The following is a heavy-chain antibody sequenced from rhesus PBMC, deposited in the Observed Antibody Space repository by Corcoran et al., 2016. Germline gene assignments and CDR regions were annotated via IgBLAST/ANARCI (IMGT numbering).Heavy chain of an antibody. CDR1: GGSISGGYD. D-gene: IGHD2-21*01. CDR2: IYGSSGST. CDR3: ARQVDEYCTGSGCYADPFVDY. Sequence: QVQLQESGPGLVKPSETLSLTCAVSGGSISGGYDWSWIRQPPGQGLEWIGYIYGSSGSTNYNPSLKNRVTISKDTSKNQFSLKLSSVTAADTAVYYCARQVDEYCTGSGCYADPFVDYWGQGVLVTVSS. V-gene: IGHV4-76*01. J-gene: IGHJ4*01.